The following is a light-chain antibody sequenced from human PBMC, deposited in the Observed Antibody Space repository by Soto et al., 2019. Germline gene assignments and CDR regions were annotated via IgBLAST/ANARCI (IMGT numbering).Light chain of an antibody. CDR3: QTWGTGTWV. J-gene: IGLJ3*02. CDR2: VDSDGSH. Sequence: VVTQSHSSSASLGASVKFTCTLRSGHSSYAIAWHQQQPEKGPRYLMKVDSDGSHIKGDGIPDRFSGSSSGAERYLTISSLQSEDEADYYCQTWGTGTWVFGGGTKLTVL. V-gene: IGLV4-69*01. CDR1: SGHSSYA.